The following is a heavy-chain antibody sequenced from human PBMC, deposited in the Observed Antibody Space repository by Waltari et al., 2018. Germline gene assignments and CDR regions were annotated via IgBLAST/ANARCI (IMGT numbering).Heavy chain of an antibody. CDR1: GFTFSSYG. CDR2: ISYDGSNK. CDR3: AKTYYDFWSGSDDAFDI. V-gene: IGHV3-30*18. J-gene: IGHJ3*02. D-gene: IGHD3-3*01. Sequence: QVQLVESGGGVVQPGRSLRLSCAASGFTFSSYGMHWVRQAPGKGLEWVAVISYDGSNKYYADSVKGRFPISRDNSKNTLYLQMNSLRAEDTAVYYCAKTYYDFWSGSDDAFDIWGQGTMVTVSS.